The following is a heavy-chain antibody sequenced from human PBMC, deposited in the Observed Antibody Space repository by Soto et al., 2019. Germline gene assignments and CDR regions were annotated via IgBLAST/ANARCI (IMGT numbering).Heavy chain of an antibody. CDR1: GFSFVNYA. Sequence: GGSLRLSCAASGFSFVNYAMNWVRQAPGKGLEWVSGLSGSGTSTYYADSVKGRFTISRDNSRDTLFLQMNSLTADDTAVYYCAKATTNGGWFNPFDSWGQGXLVTVSS. V-gene: IGHV3-23*01. J-gene: IGHJ4*02. CDR3: AKATTNGGWFNPFDS. CDR2: LSGSGTST. D-gene: IGHD6-19*01.